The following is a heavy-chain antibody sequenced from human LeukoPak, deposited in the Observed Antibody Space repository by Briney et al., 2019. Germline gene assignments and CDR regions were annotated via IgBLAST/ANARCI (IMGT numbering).Heavy chain of an antibody. Sequence: SQSLSLACTVAADSVSSTTYHCGWIRQPLGKGLEWFANIHYSGTAHYHRSLNSRVSMPIDTSKTQFSLKLTSVTAADTAVYYWGRRTVVAGGWFDSWGQGTLVTVAS. V-gene: IGHV4-39*01. CDR3: GRRTVVAGGWFDS. D-gene: IGHD6-19*01. J-gene: IGHJ5*01. CDR2: IHYSGTA. CDR1: ADSVSSTTYH.